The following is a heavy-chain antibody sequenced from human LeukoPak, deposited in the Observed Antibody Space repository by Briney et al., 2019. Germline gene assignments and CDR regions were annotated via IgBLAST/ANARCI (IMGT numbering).Heavy chain of an antibody. V-gene: IGHV7-4-1*02. CDR2: INTNTGNP. CDR3: ARDLSLYYYDSSGYDAFDI. CDR1: GGTFSSYA. J-gene: IGHJ3*02. D-gene: IGHD3-22*01. Sequence: ASVKVSCKASGGTFSSYAISWVRQAPGQGLEWMGWINTNTGNPTYAQGFTGRFVFSLDTSVSTAYLQISSLKAEDTAVYYCARDLSLYYYDSSGYDAFDIWGQGTMVTVSS.